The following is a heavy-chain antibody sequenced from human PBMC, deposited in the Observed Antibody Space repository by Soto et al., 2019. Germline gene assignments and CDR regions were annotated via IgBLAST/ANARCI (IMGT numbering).Heavy chain of an antibody. V-gene: IGHV3-74*01. J-gene: IGHJ4*02. CDR1: GFTFSTNW. CDR2: INSDGSST. CDR3: ARAMVTSVTGTAGY. Sequence: PGGSLRLSCAASGFTFSTNWMHWVRQAPGRGLVWVSRINSDGSSTNYADSVQGRFTISRDNAKNTLYLQMNSLRAEDTAVYYCARAMVTSVTGTAGYWGQGTLVTSPQ. D-gene: IGHD6-19*01.